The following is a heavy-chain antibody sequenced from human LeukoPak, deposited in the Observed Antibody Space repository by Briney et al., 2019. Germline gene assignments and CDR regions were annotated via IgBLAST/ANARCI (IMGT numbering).Heavy chain of an antibody. CDR2: IIPIFGTA. Sequence: SVKVSCKASGGTFSSYAISWVRQAPGQGLEWMGGIIPIFGTANYAQKFQGRVTITADESTSTAYMEPSSLRSEDTAVYYCARGGAGSGWYGHYFDYWGQGTLVTVSS. J-gene: IGHJ4*02. CDR3: ARGGAGSGWYGHYFDY. V-gene: IGHV1-69*13. CDR1: GGTFSSYA. D-gene: IGHD6-19*01.